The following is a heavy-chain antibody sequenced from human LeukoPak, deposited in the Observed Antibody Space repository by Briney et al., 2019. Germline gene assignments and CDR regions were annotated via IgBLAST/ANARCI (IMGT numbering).Heavy chain of an antibody. CDR1: EFTFSSYW. Sequence: GGSLRLSCAASEFTFSSYWMSWVRQAPGKGLEWVSGITSSGRSTYYADSVKGRSTISRDNSENTLYLQMNTLGGDDTAVYYCAKDLECSGLYGGLDYWGQGILVTVSS. CDR2: ITSSGRST. D-gene: IGHD6-19*01. J-gene: IGHJ4*02. CDR3: AKDLECSGLYGGLDY. V-gene: IGHV3-23*01.